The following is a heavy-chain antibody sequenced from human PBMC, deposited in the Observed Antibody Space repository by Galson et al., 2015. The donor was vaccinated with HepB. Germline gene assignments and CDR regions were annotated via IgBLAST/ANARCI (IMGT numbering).Heavy chain of an antibody. V-gene: IGHV3-30-3*01. J-gene: IGHJ4*02. CDR1: GFTFSSYA. Sequence: SLRLSCAASGFTFSSYAMHWVRQAPGKGLEWVAVISYDGSNKYYADSVKGRFTISRDNSKNTLYLQMNSLRAEDTAVYYCARLKGPYYFDYWGQGTLVTVSS. CDR3: ARLKGPYYFDY. CDR2: ISYDGSNK.